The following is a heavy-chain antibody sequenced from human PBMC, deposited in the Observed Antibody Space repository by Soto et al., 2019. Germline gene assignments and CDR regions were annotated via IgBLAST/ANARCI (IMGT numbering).Heavy chain of an antibody. CDR3: VRDHR. CDR2: INEDGSQK. CDR1: GFTFSDYW. Sequence: EVQLVESGGTLVQPGGSLRLSCVGSGFTFSDYWMSWVRQAAGKGPEWMANINEDGSQKYYVDSVEGRFTISKDNAQNSLYLQMNSLRVEDTAFYYCVRDHRWGQGTLVTVS. J-gene: IGHJ4*02. V-gene: IGHV3-7*03.